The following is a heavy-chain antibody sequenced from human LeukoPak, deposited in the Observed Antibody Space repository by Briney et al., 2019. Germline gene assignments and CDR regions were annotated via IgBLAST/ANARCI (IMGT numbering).Heavy chain of an antibody. J-gene: IGHJ3*02. CDR3: AKDDAFDI. Sequence: TGGSLILSCAASGFTFDDYAMHWVRQAPGKGLEWVSGISWNSGSIGYADSVKGRFTISRDNAKNSLYLQLNSLRAEDTALYYCAKDDAFDIWGQGTMVTVSS. V-gene: IGHV3-9*01. CDR1: GFTFDDYA. CDR2: ISWNSGSI.